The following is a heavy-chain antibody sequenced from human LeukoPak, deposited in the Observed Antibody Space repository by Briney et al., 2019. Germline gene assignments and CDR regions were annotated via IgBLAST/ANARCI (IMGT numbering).Heavy chain of an antibody. CDR3: AREGYDILTAYYRAYNWFDP. Sequence: SETLSLTCTVSGGSISSYYWSWIRQPPGKGLEWIGYIYYSGSTNYNPSLKSRVTISVDTSKNQFSLKLSSVTAADTAVYYCAREGYDILTAYYRAYNWFDPWGQGTLVTVSS. V-gene: IGHV4-59*01. CDR1: GGSISSYY. D-gene: IGHD3-9*01. CDR2: IYYSGST. J-gene: IGHJ5*02.